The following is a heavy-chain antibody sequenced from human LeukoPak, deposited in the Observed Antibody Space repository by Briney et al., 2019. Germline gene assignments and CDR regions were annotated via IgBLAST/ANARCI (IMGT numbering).Heavy chain of an antibody. V-gene: IGHV3-74*01. CDR3: ARSQMDV. CDR2: INDDGTTT. CDR1: GFIFGAYW. J-gene: IGHJ6*02. Sequence: GGSLRLSCAASGFIFGAYWMLWVRQVPGKGLVWVSRINDDGTTTDYADSVRGRVTISRDNAKNTLYLQMSSLRAEDTAIYYCARSQMDVWGHGTTVTVSS.